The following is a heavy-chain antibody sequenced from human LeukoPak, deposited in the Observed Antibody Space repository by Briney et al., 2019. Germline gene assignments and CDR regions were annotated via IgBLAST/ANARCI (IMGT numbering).Heavy chain of an antibody. CDR1: GGSISSYY. D-gene: IGHD4-17*01. CDR2: IYYSGST. J-gene: IGHJ6*03. V-gene: IGHV4-59*01. Sequence: PSETLSLTCTVSGGSISSYYWSWIRQPPGKGLEWIGYIYYSGSTNYNPSLKSRVTISVDTSKNQFSLKLSSVTAADTAVYYCARGATVTAPISYYYYYYMDVWGKGTTVTISS. CDR3: ARGATVTAPISYYYYYYMDV.